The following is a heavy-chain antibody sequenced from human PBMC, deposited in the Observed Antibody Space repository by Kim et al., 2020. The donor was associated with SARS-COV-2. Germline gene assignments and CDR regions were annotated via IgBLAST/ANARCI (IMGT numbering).Heavy chain of an antibody. D-gene: IGHD6-13*01. CDR3: AREYISWSRDC. V-gene: IGHV3-21*01. CDR2: ISANSGVV. CDR1: GFTFSSHS. J-gene: IGHJ4*02. Sequence: GGSLRHSCGASGFTFSSHSMNWVRQAPGKGLEWVSVISANSGVVYYGDSVKGRFTISRDNAKNSLFLEMSSLRAEDTGIYYCAREYISWSRDCWGQGTV.